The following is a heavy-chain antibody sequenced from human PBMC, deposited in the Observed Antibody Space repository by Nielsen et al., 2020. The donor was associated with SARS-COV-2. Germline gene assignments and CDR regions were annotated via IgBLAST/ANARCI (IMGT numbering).Heavy chain of an antibody. Sequence: GGSLRLSCAASGFSFSDYYMSWIRQAPGKGLEWVSYISSSGSTIYYADSVKGRFTISRDNAKNSLYLQMNSLRAEDTAVYCCAKNLIAARRMGYYYGMDVWGQGTTVTVSS. CDR3: AKNLIAARRMGYYYGMDV. J-gene: IGHJ6*02. CDR1: GFSFSDYY. V-gene: IGHV3-11*01. CDR2: ISSSGSTI. D-gene: IGHD6-6*01.